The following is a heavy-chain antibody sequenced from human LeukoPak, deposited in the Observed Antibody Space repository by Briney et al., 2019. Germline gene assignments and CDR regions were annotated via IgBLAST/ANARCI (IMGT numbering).Heavy chain of an antibody. CDR2: ISDTGTT. V-gene: IGHV4-59*01. CDR1: GDSISSYY. Sequence: SETLSLTCTVSGDSISSYYWNWIQQPPGKGPEWIGCISDTGTTKHNPAFKSRVTVSVDLSKNQFSLKLTSVTAADTAVYFCATGYYEPFERWGQGTLVSVSS. CDR3: ATGYYEPFER. D-gene: IGHD3-22*01. J-gene: IGHJ4*02.